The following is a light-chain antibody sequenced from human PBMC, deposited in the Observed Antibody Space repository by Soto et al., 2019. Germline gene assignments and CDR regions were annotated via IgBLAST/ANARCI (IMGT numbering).Light chain of an antibody. Sequence: QSALTQPASVSGSPGQSITISCTGTSSDVGDYNYVSWYQQHPGKAPKLMIFDVSNRPSGVSNRFSGSKSGNTASLTISGXXXXXXXXXXCSSYTSSSTRVFGTGTKVTV. CDR1: SSDVGDYNY. CDR2: DVS. CDR3: SSYTSSSTRV. J-gene: IGLJ1*01. V-gene: IGLV2-14*01.